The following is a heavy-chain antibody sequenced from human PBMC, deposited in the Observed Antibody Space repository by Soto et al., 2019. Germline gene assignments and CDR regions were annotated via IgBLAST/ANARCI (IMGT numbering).Heavy chain of an antibody. Sequence: SETLSLTCTVSGASITSDTDYWVLVRQSPGKGLEWIGYIYYSGSSYFNPSLKNPGVMSIDTSQSQFSLRLNSVTGADTAVYYCVRGSEGLATTACYRY. CDR2: IYYSGSS. J-gene: IGHJ2*01. V-gene: IGHV4-30-4*08. D-gene: IGHD2-2*01. CDR3: VRGSEGLATTACYRY. CDR1: GASITSDTDY.